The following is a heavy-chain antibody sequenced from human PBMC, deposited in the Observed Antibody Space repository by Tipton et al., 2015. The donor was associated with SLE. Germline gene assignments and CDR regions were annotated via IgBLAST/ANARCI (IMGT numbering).Heavy chain of an antibody. Sequence: TLSLTCSLYGGTFTGYHWSWIRQSPGKELELIGGISHSGSTNYNPSLKRRVTMSIDTSGNQFSLKLTSVAAADTAVYYCARHDYDSNGYYQHYFDYWGQGTLVTVSS. V-gene: IGHV4-34*01. D-gene: IGHD3-22*01. CDR2: ISHSGST. CDR1: GGTFTGYH. J-gene: IGHJ4*02. CDR3: ARHDYDSNGYYQHYFDY.